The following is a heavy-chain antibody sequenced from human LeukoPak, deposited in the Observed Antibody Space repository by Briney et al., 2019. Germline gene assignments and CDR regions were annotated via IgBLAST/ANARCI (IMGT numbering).Heavy chain of an antibody. V-gene: IGHV3-7*01. CDR3: ARVNQLLWVSAFDI. J-gene: IGHJ3*02. CDR1: GFTFSSYW. CDR2: IKQDGSEK. Sequence: GGSLRLSCAASGFTFSSYWISWVRQAPGKGLEWVANIKQDGSEKYYVDSVKGRFTISRDNAKNSLYLQMNSLRAEDTAVYYCARVNQLLWVSAFDIWGQGTMVTVSS. D-gene: IGHD2-2*01.